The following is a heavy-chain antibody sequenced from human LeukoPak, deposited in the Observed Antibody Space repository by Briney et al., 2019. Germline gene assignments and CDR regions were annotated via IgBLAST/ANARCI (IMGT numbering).Heavy chain of an antibody. CDR1: GGSISSSSYY. Sequence: PSETLSLTCTVSGGSISSSSYYWGWIRQPPGKGLEWIGSIYYSGSTYYNPSLKSRVTISVDTSKNQFSLKLSSVTAADTAVYYCARDPGGYHYGMDVWGQGTTVTVSS. V-gene: IGHV4-39*07. CDR3: ARDPGGYHYGMDV. J-gene: IGHJ6*02. CDR2: IYYSGST. D-gene: IGHD3-10*01.